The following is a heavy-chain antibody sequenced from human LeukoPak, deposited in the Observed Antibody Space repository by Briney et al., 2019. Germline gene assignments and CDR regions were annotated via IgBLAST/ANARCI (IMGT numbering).Heavy chain of an antibody. J-gene: IGHJ3*02. D-gene: IGHD3-16*01. Sequence: PGGSLRLSCAASGFTVSSNYMSWVRQAPGKGLEWVSVIYSGGSTYYADSVKGRFTISRDNSKNTLYLQMNSLRAEDTAVYYYARLRALCAFDIWGQGTMVTVSS. CDR3: ARLRALCAFDI. CDR2: IYSGGST. CDR1: GFTVSSNY. V-gene: IGHV3-66*01.